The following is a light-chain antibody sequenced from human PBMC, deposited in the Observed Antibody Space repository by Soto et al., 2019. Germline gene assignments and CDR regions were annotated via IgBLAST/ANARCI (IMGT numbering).Light chain of an antibody. CDR1: QDISNY. J-gene: IGKJ1*01. CDR2: DAS. V-gene: IGKV1-5*01. Sequence: DIQMTQSPSSLSASVGDKVTITCQASQDISNYLNWYQQKPGKAPKLLIYDASSLESGVPSRFSGGGFGTEFTLTISSLQPDDFGSYYCQQYNSYSTFGQVTKVDIK. CDR3: QQYNSYST.